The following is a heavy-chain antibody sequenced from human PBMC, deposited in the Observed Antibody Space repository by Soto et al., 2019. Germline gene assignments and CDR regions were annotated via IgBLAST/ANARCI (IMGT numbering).Heavy chain of an antibody. CDR2: ISYDGSNK. CDR3: ARSPSRVRGYYYGMDV. CDR1: GFTFSGYG. Sequence: GGSLRLSCAASGFTFSGYGMHWVRQAPGKGLEWVAVISYDGSNKYYADSVKGRFTISRDNSKNTLYLQMNSLRAEDTAVYYCARSPSRVRGYYYGMDVWGQGTTVTVSS. V-gene: IGHV3-30*03. J-gene: IGHJ6*02. D-gene: IGHD6-6*01.